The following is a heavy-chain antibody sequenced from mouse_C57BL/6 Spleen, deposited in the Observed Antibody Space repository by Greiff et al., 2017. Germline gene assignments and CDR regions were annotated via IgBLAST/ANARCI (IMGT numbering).Heavy chain of an antibody. CDR2: FDPNSGGI. CDR1: GYTFTSYW. CDR3: EREGGYGRVRDFDY. D-gene: IGHD2-1*01. Sequence: VQLQQPGAELVKPGASVKLSCKASGYTFTSYWMHWVKQRPGRGLEWIGRFDPNSGGIKYNEKFKSKATLTVDKPSSTAYMKLSRLTAEDSAVYYCEREGGYGRVRDFDYWGQGTTLTVSS. V-gene: IGHV1-72*01. J-gene: IGHJ2*01.